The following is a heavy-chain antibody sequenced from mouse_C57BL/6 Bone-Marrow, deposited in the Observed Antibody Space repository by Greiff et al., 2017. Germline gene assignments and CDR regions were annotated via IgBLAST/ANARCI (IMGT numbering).Heavy chain of an antibody. J-gene: IGHJ3*01. CDR3: AISDGYLFAY. Sequence: VQLQQSGPELVRPGVSVKISCKGSGYTFTDYAMHWVKQSHAKSLEWIGVISTYYGDASYNQKFKDKATMTLDKSSSTAYMELARLTSEDSAVYYCAISDGYLFAYGGQGTLVTVSA. D-gene: IGHD2-3*01. CDR1: GYTFTDYA. V-gene: IGHV1-67*01. CDR2: ISTYYGDA.